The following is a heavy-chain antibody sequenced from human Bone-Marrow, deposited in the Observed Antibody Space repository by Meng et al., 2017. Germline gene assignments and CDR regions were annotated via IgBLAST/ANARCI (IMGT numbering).Heavy chain of an antibody. D-gene: IGHD5-18*01. CDR2: IIPIFGTA. Sequence: SVKVSCKASAGTFSSYAISGVRQAPGQGLEWMVGIIPIFGTANYAQKFQGRVTITTDESTSTAYMELSSMRSEDTAVYYCAIGEGDTAMTGAFDIWGQGTMVTVSS. V-gene: IGHV1-69*05. J-gene: IGHJ3*02. CDR3: AIGEGDTAMTGAFDI. CDR1: AGTFSSYA.